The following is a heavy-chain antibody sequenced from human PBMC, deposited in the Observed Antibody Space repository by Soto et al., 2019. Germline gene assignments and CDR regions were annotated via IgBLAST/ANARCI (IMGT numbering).Heavy chain of an antibody. Sequence: QVQVVQSGAEVKKPGASVKVSCKASGYTFTRYAISWVRQAPGQGLEWMGWIDTSTGYTNYAQKLQGRVTMTTETSTSTVFMELRSLTSDDTALYYSARCRTSCYSCFEYWGLGTLVTVSS. CDR3: ARCRTSCYSCFEY. V-gene: IGHV1-18*01. CDR1: GYTFTRYA. J-gene: IGHJ4*02. D-gene: IGHD2-2*01. CDR2: IDTSTGYT.